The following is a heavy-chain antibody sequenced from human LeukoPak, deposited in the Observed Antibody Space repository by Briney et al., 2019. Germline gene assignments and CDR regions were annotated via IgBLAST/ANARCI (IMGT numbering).Heavy chain of an antibody. CDR1: GYTFTSYY. J-gene: IGHJ4*02. V-gene: IGHV1-46*01. CDR3: ARDPITVEMATILDY. CDR2: INPSGGST. D-gene: IGHD5-24*01. Sequence: GASVNVSCKASGYTFTSYYMHWVRQAPGQGLEWMGIINPSGGSTSYAQKFQGRVTMTRDTSTSTVYMELSSLRSEDTAVYYCARDPITVEMATILDYWGQGTLVTVSS.